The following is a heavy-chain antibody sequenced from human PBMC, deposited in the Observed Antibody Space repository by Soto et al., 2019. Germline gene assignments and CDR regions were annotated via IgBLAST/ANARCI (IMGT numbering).Heavy chain of an antibody. J-gene: IGHJ6*02. V-gene: IGHV1-3*01. CDR1: GYTFTSYA. CDR2: INAGNGNT. CDR3: AGSLLLWFGELSDPSYYCYGMDV. Sequence: ASVKVSCKASGYTFTSYAMHWVRQAPGQRLEWMGWINAGNGNTKYSQKFQGRVTITRDTSASTAYMELSSLRSEDTAVYYCAGSLLLWFGELSDPSYYCYGMDVWGQGTTVTVSS. D-gene: IGHD3-10*01.